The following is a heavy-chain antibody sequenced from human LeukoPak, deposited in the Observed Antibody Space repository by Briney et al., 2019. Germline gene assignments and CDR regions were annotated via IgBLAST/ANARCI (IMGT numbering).Heavy chain of an antibody. Sequence: ASVKVSCKASGYTFTSYYMHWVRQAPGQGLEWMGIINPSGGSTSYAQKFQGRVTMTGDTSTSTVYMELSSLRSEDTAVYYCARTIPIAPAAAGALGYWGQGTLVTVSS. J-gene: IGHJ4*02. V-gene: IGHV1-46*01. D-gene: IGHD2-2*01. CDR3: ARTIPIAPAAAGALGY. CDR2: INPSGGST. CDR1: GYTFTSYY.